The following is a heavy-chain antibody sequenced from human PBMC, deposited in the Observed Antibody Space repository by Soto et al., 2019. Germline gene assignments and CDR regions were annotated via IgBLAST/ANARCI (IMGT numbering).Heavy chain of an antibody. V-gene: IGHV3-23*01. CDR2: ISGSGGST. CDR1: GFTFSSDA. Sequence: GGSLRLSCAASGFTFSSDAMSWVRHAPGKGLEWDSAISGSGGSTYYADSVKGRCTISRDNSKNTLYLQMNSLRAEDTSVYYCAKDPNSSGYYYRSIGAFDIWGQGTMVTVSS. J-gene: IGHJ3*02. CDR3: AKDPNSSGYYYRSIGAFDI. D-gene: IGHD3-22*01.